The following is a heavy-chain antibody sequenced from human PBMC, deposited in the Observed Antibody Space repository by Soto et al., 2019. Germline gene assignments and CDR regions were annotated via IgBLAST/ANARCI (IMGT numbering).Heavy chain of an antibody. CDR3: ARAAIPASGTSGLVWFDP. CDR2: MNPNSGNT. J-gene: IGHJ5*02. D-gene: IGHD6-13*01. V-gene: IGHV1-8*01. Sequence: QVQLVQSGAEVKKPGASAKVSCKASGYTFTSYDINWVRQATGQGLEWMGWMNPNSGNTNYAQKFQGRVTMTWSTSMSTAYMELNSLTSDDTAVYYCARAAIPASGTSGLVWFDPWGQGTLVTVSS. CDR1: GYTFTSYD.